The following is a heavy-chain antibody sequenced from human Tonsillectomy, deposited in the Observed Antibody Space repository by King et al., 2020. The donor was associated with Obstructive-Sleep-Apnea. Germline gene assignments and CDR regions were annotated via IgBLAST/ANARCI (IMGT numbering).Heavy chain of an antibody. J-gene: IGHJ4*02. CDR2: ICYDGTKK. CDR3: AKAKRFGDLLFYYFDY. D-gene: IGHD3-10*01. Sequence: VQLVQSGGGVVQPGRSLRVSCAASGFTFSSYGMHWVRQAPGKGLEWVAVICYDGTKKYYADSVKGRFTISRDNSKNTLFLQMNNLRAEDTALYYCAKAKRFGDLLFYYFDYWGQGTLVTVSS. CDR1: GFTFSSYG. V-gene: IGHV3-33*06.